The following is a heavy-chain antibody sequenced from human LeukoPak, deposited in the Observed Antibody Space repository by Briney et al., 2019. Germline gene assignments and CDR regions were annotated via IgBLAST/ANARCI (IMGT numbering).Heavy chain of an antibody. CDR2: INPYDGNT. CDR3: ARGGGGWYFAL. V-gene: IGHV1-18*01. J-gene: IGHJ2*01. Sequence: GASVKVSCEASGYTFTNYDISWVRQAPGQRLEWMGWINPYDGNTNYAQNLQGRVTMTTDTSTSTAYMELRSLRSDDTAVYYCARGGGGWYFALWGRGTLVTVSS. CDR1: GYTFTNYD. D-gene: IGHD3-16*01.